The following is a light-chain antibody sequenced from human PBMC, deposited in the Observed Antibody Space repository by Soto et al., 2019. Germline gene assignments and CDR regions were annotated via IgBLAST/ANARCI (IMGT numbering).Light chain of an antibody. CDR1: QSISSY. CDR3: QQSYSSPYT. V-gene: IGKV1-39*01. J-gene: IGKJ2*01. CDR2: AAS. Sequence: DIQMTQSPSSLSASVGDRVTITCRASQSISSYLNWYQQKPWKAPELLIYAASNLKSGVSSRFSGSGSGTDFTLSISSLQPEDFASYHCQQSYSSPYTFGQGTKLEIK.